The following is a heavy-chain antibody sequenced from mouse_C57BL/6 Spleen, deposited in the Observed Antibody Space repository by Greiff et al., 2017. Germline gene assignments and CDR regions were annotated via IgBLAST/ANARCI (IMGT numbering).Heavy chain of an antibody. CDR1: GYAFSSSW. CDR3: ARSSREKDYGDY. J-gene: IGHJ2*01. CDR2: IYPGDGDT. D-gene: IGHD2-4*01. Sequence: VQLVESGPELVKPGASVKISCKASGYAFSSSWMNWVKQRPGKGLEWIGRIYPGDGDTNYNGKFKGKATLTADKSSSTAYMQLSSLTSEDSAVYLCARSSREKDYGDYWGQGTTLTVSS. V-gene: IGHV1-82*01.